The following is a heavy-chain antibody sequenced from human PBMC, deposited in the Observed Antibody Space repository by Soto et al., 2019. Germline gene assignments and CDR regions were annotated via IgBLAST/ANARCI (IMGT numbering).Heavy chain of an antibody. V-gene: IGHV1-3*01. CDR3: ARGYYDTSGYFFWFDP. J-gene: IGHJ5*02. Sequence: ASVKVSCKASGYTFTSYAMHWVRQAPGQRPEWMGWINAGNGNTKYSQKFQGRVTITRDTSASTAYMELSSLRSEDTAVYYCARGYYDTSGYFFWFDPWGQGTLVTVSS. CDR2: INAGNGNT. CDR1: GYTFTSYA. D-gene: IGHD3-22*01.